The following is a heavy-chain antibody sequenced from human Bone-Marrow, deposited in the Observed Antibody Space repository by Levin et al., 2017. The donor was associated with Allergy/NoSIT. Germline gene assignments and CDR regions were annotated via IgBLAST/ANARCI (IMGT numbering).Heavy chain of an antibody. V-gene: IGHV1-69*01. J-gene: IGHJ6*03. CDR2: IIPIFGPP. CDR3: ARLTGDCSGGACLSRYFYYYMDV. CDR1: GGTFSSHG. D-gene: IGHD2-15*01. Sequence: KISCKASGGTFSSHGIAWVRQAPGQGLEWMGGIIPIFGPPNYAQKFQGRVTISADESTNTPYMELSSLRSDDTAVFYCARLTGDCSGGACLSRYFYYYMDVWGKGTTVTVSS.